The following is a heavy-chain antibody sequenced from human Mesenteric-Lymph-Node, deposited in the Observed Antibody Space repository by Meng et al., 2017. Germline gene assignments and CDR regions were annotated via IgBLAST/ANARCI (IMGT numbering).Heavy chain of an antibody. CDR3: ASIVGATWAPPNYDAFDI. V-gene: IGHV1-69*13. Sequence: SVKVSCKASGYTFTGYYIHWVRQAPGQGLEWMGGIIPIFGTANYAQKFQGRVTITADESTSTAYMELSSLRSEDTAVYYCASIVGATWAPPNYDAFDIWGQGTMVTVSS. D-gene: IGHD1-26*01. CDR1: GYTFTGYY. CDR2: IIPIFGTA. J-gene: IGHJ3*02.